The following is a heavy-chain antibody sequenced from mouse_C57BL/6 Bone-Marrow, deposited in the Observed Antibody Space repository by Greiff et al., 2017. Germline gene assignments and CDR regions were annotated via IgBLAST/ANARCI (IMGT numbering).Heavy chain of an antibody. CDR1: GYTFTSYW. D-gene: IGHD1-1*01. V-gene: IGHV1-64*01. Sequence: QVQLQQPGAELVKPGASVKLSCKASGYTFTSYWMHWVKQRPGQGLEWIGMIHPNSGSTNYNEKFKSKATLTVDKSSSTAYMQLSSLTSEDSAVYDGARGGITTVVATNFDDWGQGTTLTVSS. J-gene: IGHJ2*01. CDR2: IHPNSGST. CDR3: ARGGITTVVATNFDD.